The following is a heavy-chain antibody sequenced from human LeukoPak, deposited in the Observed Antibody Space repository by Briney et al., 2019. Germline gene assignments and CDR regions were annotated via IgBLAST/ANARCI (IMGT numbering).Heavy chain of an antibody. CDR2: IKQAGSET. CDR1: LFTPSIYW. V-gene: IGHV3-7*01. J-gene: IGHJ4*02. CDR3: ANGDGFDY. D-gene: IGHD5-24*01. Sequence: GGCLRLSSAPSLFTPSIYWMSSVCQAPGGGLERVANIKQAGSETYYADSVKSRITIFRDNAKNSLYLQMNSLRVEDTAVYYCANGDGFDYWGQGALVIVSS.